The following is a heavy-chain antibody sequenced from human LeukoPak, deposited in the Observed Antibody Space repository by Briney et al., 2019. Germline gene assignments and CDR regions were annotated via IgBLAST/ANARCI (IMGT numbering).Heavy chain of an antibody. J-gene: IGHJ4*02. CDR3: AKYYAARSRSFDF. D-gene: IGHD3-10*01. Sequence: PGGSLRLSCAASGFTFSSYWMTWVRQSPGKGLEWVSVIGSGGDTYYSDSVQGRFAISRDNSKNTLYLQMNSLKADDTAVYYCAKYYAARSRSFDFWGQGTLVTVSS. CDR1: GFTFSSYW. CDR2: IGSGGDT. V-gene: IGHV3-23*01.